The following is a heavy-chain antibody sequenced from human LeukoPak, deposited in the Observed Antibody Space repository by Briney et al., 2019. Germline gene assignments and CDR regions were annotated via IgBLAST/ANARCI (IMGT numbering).Heavy chain of an antibody. D-gene: IGHD6-13*01. J-gene: IGHJ3*02. CDR1: GFTFSGSA. CDR2: IRSKANSYAT. V-gene: IGHV3-73*01. CDR3: AGGAAAGKDAFDI. Sequence: PGGSLRLSCAASGFTFSGSAMHWVRQASGKGLEWVGRIRSKANSYATAYAASVKGRFTISRDDSKNTAYLQMNSLKTEDTAVYYCAGGAAAGKDAFDIWGQGTMVTVSS.